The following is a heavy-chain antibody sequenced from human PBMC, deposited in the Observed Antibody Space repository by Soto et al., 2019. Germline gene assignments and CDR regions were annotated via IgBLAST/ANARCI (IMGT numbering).Heavy chain of an antibody. CDR3: AKGADYGGNGYFDY. D-gene: IGHD4-17*01. CDR2: ISNSGGST. V-gene: IGHV3-23*01. CDR1: GFTFSSYA. Sequence: TGWSLRFSCAASGFTFSSYAMSWVRQTPGKGLGWVSAISNSGGSTYYADSVKGRFTISRDNSKNTLYLQMNSLRAEDTAVYYCAKGADYGGNGYFDYWGQGTLVTVSS. J-gene: IGHJ4*02.